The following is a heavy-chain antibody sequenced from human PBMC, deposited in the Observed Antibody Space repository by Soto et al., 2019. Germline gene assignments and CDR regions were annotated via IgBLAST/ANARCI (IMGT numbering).Heavy chain of an antibody. CDR1: GFTFSSYA. Sequence: GGSLRLSCAASGFTFSSYAMHWVRQAPGKGLEWVAVISYDGSNKIYRDSVKGRFTISRDDSKSTLYLQMNSLRPEDTAVYYCARDKIKGAPDYLDSWGQGTLVTVSS. CDR3: ARDKIKGAPDYLDS. V-gene: IGHV3-30-3*01. J-gene: IGHJ4*02. CDR2: ISYDGSNK. D-gene: IGHD1-26*01.